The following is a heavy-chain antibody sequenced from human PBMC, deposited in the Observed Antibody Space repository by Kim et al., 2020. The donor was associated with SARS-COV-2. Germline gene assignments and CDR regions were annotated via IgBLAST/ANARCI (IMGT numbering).Heavy chain of an antibody. D-gene: IGHD6-19*01. CDR2: IYYSGST. J-gene: IGHJ2*01. CDR3: ARRDSSGWYAYWYFDL. CDR1: GGSISSSSYY. V-gene: IGHV4-39*01. Sequence: SETLSLTCTVSGGSISSSSYYWGWIRQPPGKGLEWIGSIYYSGSTYYNPSLKSRVTISVDTSKNQFSLKLSSVTAADTAVYYCARRDSSGWYAYWYFDLWGRGTLVTVSS.